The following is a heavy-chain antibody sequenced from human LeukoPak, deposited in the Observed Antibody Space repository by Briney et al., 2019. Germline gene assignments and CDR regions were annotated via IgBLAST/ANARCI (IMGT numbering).Heavy chain of an antibody. D-gene: IGHD3-10*02. CDR2: ISSKGTYI. Sequence: GGSLRLSCEVSGFTFSASNMNWVRQAPGKGLEWVSYISSKGTYINYADSVKGQFTISRDNAKSSVYLQMTSLRAEDTAVYYCAKEACSGTNCIYYFMDVWGKGTTVTVSS. CDR1: GFTFSASN. CDR3: AKEACSGTNCIYYFMDV. V-gene: IGHV3-21*06. J-gene: IGHJ6*03.